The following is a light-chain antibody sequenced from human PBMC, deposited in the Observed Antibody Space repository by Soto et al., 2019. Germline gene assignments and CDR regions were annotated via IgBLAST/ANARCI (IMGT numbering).Light chain of an antibody. CDR3: SSYAGSNNVV. V-gene: IGLV2-8*01. J-gene: IGLJ1*01. CDR2: EVT. CDR1: SSDAGGYDY. Sequence: QSVLAQPPSASGTPGQSVTISCTGTSSDAGGYDYGSWYQQHPGKAPKLMIYEVTKRPSGVPDRFSGSKSGNTASLPVSGLQAEDEADYYCSSYAGSNNVVFGTGTKVTVL.